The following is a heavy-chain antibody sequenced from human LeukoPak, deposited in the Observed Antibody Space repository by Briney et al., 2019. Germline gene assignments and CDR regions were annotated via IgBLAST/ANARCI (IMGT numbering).Heavy chain of an antibody. Sequence: SETLSLTCAVYGGSFSGYYWSWIRQPPGKGLEWIGEINHSGSTNYNPSLKSRVTISVDTSKNQFSLKLSSVTAADTAVYYCARVYGGTMYYYYYYMDVWGKGTTVTVSS. CDR3: ARVYGGTMYYYYYYMDV. D-gene: IGHD4-23*01. CDR1: GGSFSGYY. CDR2: INHSGST. J-gene: IGHJ6*03. V-gene: IGHV4-34*01.